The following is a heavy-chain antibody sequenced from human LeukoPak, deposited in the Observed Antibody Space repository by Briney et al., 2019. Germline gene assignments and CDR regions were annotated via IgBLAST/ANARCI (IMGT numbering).Heavy chain of an antibody. J-gene: IGHJ4*02. V-gene: IGHV3-23*01. CDR1: GFTFSSYA. Sequence: GGSLRLSCAASGFTFSSYAMSWVRQAPGKGLEWVSAISGSGGSTYYADSVKGRFTISRDNSKNTLYLQVNSLRAEDTAVYYCAKPDYDSSGYYPYYFDYWGQGTLVTVSS. CDR3: AKPDYDSSGYYPYYFDY. D-gene: IGHD3-22*01. CDR2: ISGSGGST.